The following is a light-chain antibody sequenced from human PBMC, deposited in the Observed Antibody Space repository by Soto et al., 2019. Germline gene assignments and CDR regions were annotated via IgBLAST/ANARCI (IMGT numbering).Light chain of an antibody. CDR1: SSNIGSNY. V-gene: IGLV1-47*01. Sequence: QSVLTQPPSASGTPGQRVTISCSGSSSNIGSNYVYWYQQLPGTAPKLLTYRNNQRPSGVPDRFSGSKSGTSASLAISGPRSEYEADYYCAAWDDSLSAVVFGGGTKLTVL. CDR3: AAWDDSLSAVV. J-gene: IGLJ2*01. CDR2: RNN.